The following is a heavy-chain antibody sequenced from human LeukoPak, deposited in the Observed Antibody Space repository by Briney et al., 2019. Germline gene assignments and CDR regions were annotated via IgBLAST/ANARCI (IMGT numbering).Heavy chain of an antibody. CDR1: GFAFTTKG. CDR2: ISWNSGSI. CDR3: AKAYCGGDCHLDY. J-gene: IGHJ4*02. D-gene: IGHD2-21*02. Sequence: GGSLRLSCVASGFAFTTKGMHWVRQAPGKGLEWVSGISWNSGSIGYADSVKGRFTISRDNAKNSLYLQMNSLRAEDTALYYCAKAYCGGDCHLDYWGQGTLVTVSS. V-gene: IGHV3-9*01.